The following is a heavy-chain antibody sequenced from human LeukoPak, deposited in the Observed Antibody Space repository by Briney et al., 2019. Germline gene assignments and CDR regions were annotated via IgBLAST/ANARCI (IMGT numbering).Heavy chain of an antibody. CDR2: IYYSGST. V-gene: IGHV4-59*01. J-gene: IGHJ4*02. CDR1: GGSISSYY. Sequence: SETLSLTCTVSGGSISSYYWSWIRQPPGKGLEWVGYIYYSGSTNYNPSLKSRVTISVDTSKNQFSLKLSSVTAADTAVYYCARVSRGGSDYWGQGTLVTVSS. D-gene: IGHD3-16*01. CDR3: ARVSRGGSDY.